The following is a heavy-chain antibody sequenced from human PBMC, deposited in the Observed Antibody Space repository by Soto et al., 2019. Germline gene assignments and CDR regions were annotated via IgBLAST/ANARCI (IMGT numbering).Heavy chain of an antibody. V-gene: IGHV3-53*01. CDR1: GFSVRDYY. J-gene: IGHJ4*02. CDR2: IYSGGNT. CDR3: ARPPFYSDGWDDY. Sequence: GGSLRLSCAVSGFSVRDYYMSWVRQAPGKGLEWVALIYSGGNTYYADSVKGRFTISKDTSKNTVSLQMNSLRGEDTALYFCARPPFYSDGWDDYWGQGTQVTVSS. D-gene: IGHD6-19*01.